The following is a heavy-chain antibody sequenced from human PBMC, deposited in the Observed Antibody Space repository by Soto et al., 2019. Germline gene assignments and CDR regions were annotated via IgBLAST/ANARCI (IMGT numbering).Heavy chain of an antibody. CDR1: GFTFINYA. V-gene: IGHV3-23*01. CDR3: VRDLYRSATMPCLDH. J-gene: IGHJ4*02. Sequence: GGSLRLSCEASGFTFINYAMSWVRQAPGKGLEWVASISDTGGDSYYADSMDGRFTISRDNSKNTLYLQINSLRAEDTAVYYCVRDLYRSATMPCLDHWGQGTLVTVSS. CDR2: ISDTGGDS. D-gene: IGHD1-1*01.